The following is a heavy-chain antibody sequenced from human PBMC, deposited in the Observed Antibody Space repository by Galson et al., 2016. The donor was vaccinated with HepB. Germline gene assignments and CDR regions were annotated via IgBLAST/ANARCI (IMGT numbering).Heavy chain of an antibody. CDR1: GFSFDDYA. J-gene: IGHJ4*02. CDR2: ISWNSENI. Sequence: SLRLSCAASGFSFDDYAMHWVRQIPGRGLQWVSGISWNSENIEYADSVKGRFTVSRDNAKNSLYLQLNSLRTDDTALYFCIKGDGWLPQNSFFDSWGQGTLVTVSS. V-gene: IGHV3-9*01. D-gene: IGHD5-24*01. CDR3: IKGDGWLPQNSFFDS.